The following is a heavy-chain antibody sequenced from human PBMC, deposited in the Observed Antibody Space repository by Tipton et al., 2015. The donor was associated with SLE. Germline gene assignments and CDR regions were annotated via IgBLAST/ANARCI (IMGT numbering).Heavy chain of an antibody. V-gene: IGHV4-59*08. D-gene: IGHD5-24*01. Sequence: TLSLTCSVSGGSISSNYWIWIRQPPGKGLEWIGYISDGGGTNYNPSLKSRVTISVDPAKNQFSLKVTSVTATDTAVYYCARGIPHGLNPYFDYWGQGTLVTVSS. CDR1: GGSISSNY. J-gene: IGHJ4*02. CDR3: ARGIPHGLNPYFDY. CDR2: ISDGGGT.